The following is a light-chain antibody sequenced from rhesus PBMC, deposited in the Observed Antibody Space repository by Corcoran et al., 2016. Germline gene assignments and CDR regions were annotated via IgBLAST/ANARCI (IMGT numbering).Light chain of an antibody. CDR1: QGISSW. CDR3: QEYSIRPCS. V-gene: IGKV1-22*01. CDR2: QAS. Sequence: DIQMTQSPSSLSASVGNTVTITCRASQGISSWVAWYQQKPGKAPKLLIYQASSLQSGVPSRYSGSGYRTDFNLTINSLQSEDFASYYCQEYSIRPCSFGQGTKVEI. J-gene: IGKJ2*01.